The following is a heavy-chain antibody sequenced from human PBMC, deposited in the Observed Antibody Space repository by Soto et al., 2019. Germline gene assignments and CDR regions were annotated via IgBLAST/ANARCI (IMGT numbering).Heavy chain of an antibody. J-gene: IGHJ4*02. CDR1: GFTFSSYG. D-gene: IGHD6-19*01. CDR2: ISYDGSNK. CDR3: AKDALVAGYLDY. Sequence: GGSLRLSFAASGFTFSSYGMHWVRQAPGKGLEWVAVISYDGSNKYYADSVKGRFTISRDNSKNTLYLQMNSLRAEDTAVYYCAKDALVAGYLDYWGQGTLVTAPQ. V-gene: IGHV3-30*18.